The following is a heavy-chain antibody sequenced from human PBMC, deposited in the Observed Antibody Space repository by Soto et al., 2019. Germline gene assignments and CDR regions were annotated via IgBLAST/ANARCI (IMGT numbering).Heavy chain of an antibody. CDR2: IYWDDDK. CDR1: GFSLSTSGVG. CDR3: AHHSAQYSRSWYRSSRWFDP. D-gene: IGHD6-13*01. J-gene: IGHJ5*02. V-gene: IGHV2-5*02. Sequence: QITLKESGPTLVKPTQTLTLTCTFSGFSLSTSGVGVGWIRQPPGKALEWLALIYWDDDKRYSPSLKSRLTINKDTSKNQVVLTMTNMDPVDTATYYCAHHSAQYSRSWYRSSRWFDPWGQGTLVTVSS.